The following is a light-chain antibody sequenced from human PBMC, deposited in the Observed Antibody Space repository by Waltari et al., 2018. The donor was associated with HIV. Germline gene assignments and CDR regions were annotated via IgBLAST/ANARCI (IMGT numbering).Light chain of an antibody. CDR1: SSTIRADYD. V-gene: IGLV1-40*01. CDR2: GNK. J-gene: IGLJ2*01. CDR3: QSYDISLSASVV. Sequence: QSMLTQPPSVSGAPGQRVTISSTGSSSTIRADYDVHWYQQIPGTAPKLLISGNKNRPSGVPDRFSASKSGTSASLTISGLQAEDEADYFCQSYDISLSASVVFGGGTRLTVL.